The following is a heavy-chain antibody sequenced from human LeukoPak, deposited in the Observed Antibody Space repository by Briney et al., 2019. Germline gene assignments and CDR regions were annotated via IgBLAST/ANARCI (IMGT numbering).Heavy chain of an antibody. J-gene: IGHJ4*02. CDR3: ARAPSGVSFDY. D-gene: IGHD1-26*01. V-gene: IGHV4-39*07. Sequence: SETLSLTCSVSGGTISTSSYYFAWIRQPPGKGLEWIGSVYYSGSTYYHPSLKSRVTISIDTSKNQFSLNLNSVTAADTAVYYCARAPSGVSFDYWGQGTLVTVSS. CDR1: GGTISTSSYY. CDR2: VYYSGST.